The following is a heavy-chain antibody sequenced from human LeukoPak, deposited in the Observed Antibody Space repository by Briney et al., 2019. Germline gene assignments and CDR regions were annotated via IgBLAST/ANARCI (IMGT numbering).Heavy chain of an antibody. CDR1: GFTFDDYA. Sequence: PGGSLRLSCAASGFTFDDYAMHWVRQAPGKGLEWVSGISWNSGSIGYADSVKGRFTISRDNAKNSLYLQMNSLRAEDTALYYCAKEGARIIAAADEGRAFDIWGQGTMVTVSS. CDR3: AKEGARIIAAADEGRAFDI. D-gene: IGHD6-13*01. J-gene: IGHJ3*02. CDR2: ISWNSGSI. V-gene: IGHV3-9*01.